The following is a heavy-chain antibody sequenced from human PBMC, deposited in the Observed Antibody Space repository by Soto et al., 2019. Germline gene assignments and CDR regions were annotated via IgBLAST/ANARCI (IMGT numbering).Heavy chain of an antibody. D-gene: IGHD5-12*01. CDR2: IYPGDSDT. V-gene: IGHV5-51*01. CDR3: ARLIVATDHYMDV. Sequence: PGESLKISCRGSGYSFASYWIDWVRQVPGKGLEWMGIIYPGDSDTRYSPSFQGQVTISADKSISTAYLQWSSLKASDTAMYYCARLIVATDHYMDVWGKGTTVTVSS. CDR1: GYSFASYW. J-gene: IGHJ6*03.